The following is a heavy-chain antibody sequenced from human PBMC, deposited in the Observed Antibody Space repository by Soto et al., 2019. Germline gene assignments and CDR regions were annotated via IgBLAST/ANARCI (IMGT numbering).Heavy chain of an antibody. V-gene: IGHV1-46*01. CDR1: GYPFTSYY. D-gene: IGHD6-13*01. CDR2: INPSDVST. J-gene: IGHJ6*02. Sequence: GASVKVSCKASGYPFTSYYIHWVRQAPGQGLEWMGIINPSDVSTTYAQEFQGTVTMTRDTSISTAYMELSRLRSDDTAVYYCARDLFFGVGLTAAAGTGYYYYYGMDVWGQGTTVTVSS. CDR3: ARDLFFGVGLTAAAGTGYYYYYGMDV.